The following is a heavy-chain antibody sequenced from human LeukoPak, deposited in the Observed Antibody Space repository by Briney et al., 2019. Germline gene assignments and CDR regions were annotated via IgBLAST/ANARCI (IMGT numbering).Heavy chain of an antibody. D-gene: IGHD5-24*01. CDR1: GFTFSSYA. CDR3: AKDHGRERWLQNYFDY. CDR2: ISYDGSNK. Sequence: GGSLRLSCAASGFTFSSYAMHLVRQAPGKGLEWVAVISYDGSNKYYADSVKGRFTISRDNSKNTLYLQMNSLRAEDTAVYYCAKDHGRERWLQNYFDYWGQGTLVTVSS. V-gene: IGHV3-30-3*01. J-gene: IGHJ4*02.